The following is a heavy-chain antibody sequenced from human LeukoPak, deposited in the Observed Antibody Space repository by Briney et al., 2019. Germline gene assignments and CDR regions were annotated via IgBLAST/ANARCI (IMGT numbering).Heavy chain of an antibody. D-gene: IGHD3-10*01. Sequence: SQTLSLTCAVSGASISSGAYSWNCMRPPPGKGLEWIGYICHTGHTYYSPSLKSRVNISVDRSRNQFSLKLSSVTAADTAVYFCARGFFLGESPGSWFDPWGQGTLVTVSS. CDR3: ARGFFLGESPGSWFDP. V-gene: IGHV4-30-2*01. CDR1: GASISSGAYS. CDR2: ICHTGHT. J-gene: IGHJ5*02.